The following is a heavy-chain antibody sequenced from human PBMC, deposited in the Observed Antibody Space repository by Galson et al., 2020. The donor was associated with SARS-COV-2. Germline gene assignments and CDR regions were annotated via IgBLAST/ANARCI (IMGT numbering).Heavy chain of an antibody. CDR1: GGSITNYY. J-gene: IGHJ1*01. V-gene: IGHV4-59*01. CDR3: ARGTEEYIVSPWSH. Sequence: ASETLSLTCSVSGGSITNYYLNWIRQSPGKGLEWIGYVYYSGSTDYNASLKSRVTISIDSSKNQFSLRLSSVTAADTAVYFCARGTEEYIVSPWSHWGQGTLVTV. D-gene: IGHD5-12*01. CDR2: VYYSGST.